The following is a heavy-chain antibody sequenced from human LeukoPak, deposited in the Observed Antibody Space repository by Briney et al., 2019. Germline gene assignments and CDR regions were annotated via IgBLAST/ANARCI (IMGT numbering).Heavy chain of an antibody. CDR3: ARDYCTATSCYNRFDY. CDR1: GYTFTRYY. V-gene: IGHV1-46*01. D-gene: IGHD2-2*02. J-gene: IGHJ4*02. CDR2: INPSSGST. Sequence: GASVKVSCKASGYTFTRYYMHWVRQAPGQGPEWMGLINPSSGSTSYAQRFQGRVTMTRDTSTSTVYMELSSLRSEDTAMYYCARDYCTATSCYNRFDYWGQGTLVTVSS.